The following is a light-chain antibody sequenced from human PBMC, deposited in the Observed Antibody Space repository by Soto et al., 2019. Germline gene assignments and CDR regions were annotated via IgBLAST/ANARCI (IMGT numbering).Light chain of an antibody. CDR2: EVS. J-gene: IGLJ1*01. CDR1: SGDIGTYNL. V-gene: IGLV2-14*02. Sequence: QSVLTQPASVSGSPEQSITISCTGTSGDIGTYNLVSWYQQYPGKAPQLIIFEVSNRPSGVSNRFSASKSVNTASLTISGLQTEDEADYYCSSYTSSSTLYVFGTGTKVTVL. CDR3: SSYTSSSTLYV.